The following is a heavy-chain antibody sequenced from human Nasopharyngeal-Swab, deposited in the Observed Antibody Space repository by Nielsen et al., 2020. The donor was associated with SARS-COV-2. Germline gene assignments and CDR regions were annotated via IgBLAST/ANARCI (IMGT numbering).Heavy chain of an antibody. Sequence: RQAPGKGLEWIGYIYYSGSTYYNPSLKSRVTMSVDTSKNQFSLKLSSVTAADTAVYYCARCGGDCLKTPTLYYFDYWGQGTLVTVSS. V-gene: IGHV4-28*01. CDR3: ARCGGDCLKTPTLYYFDY. J-gene: IGHJ4*02. CDR2: IYYSGST. D-gene: IGHD2-21*02.